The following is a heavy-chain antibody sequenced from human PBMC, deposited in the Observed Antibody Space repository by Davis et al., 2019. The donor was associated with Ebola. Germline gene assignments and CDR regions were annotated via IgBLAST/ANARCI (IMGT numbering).Heavy chain of an antibody. CDR2: ISSSSSTI. CDR1: GFTFSSYS. CDR3: ARVNLWSRGWGMDV. V-gene: IGHV3-48*04. J-gene: IGHJ6*03. Sequence: GESLKISCAASGFTFSSYSMNWVRQAPGKGLEWVSYISSSSSTIYYADSVKGRFTISRDNSKNTLYLEIHSLRPEDTAVYYCARVNLWSRGWGMDVWGKGTTVTVSS. D-gene: IGHD2-21*01.